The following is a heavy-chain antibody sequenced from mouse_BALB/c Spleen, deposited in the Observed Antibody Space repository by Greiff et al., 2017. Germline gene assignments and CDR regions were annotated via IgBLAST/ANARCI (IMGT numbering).Heavy chain of an antibody. CDR2: ILPGSGST. Sequence: QVQLKESGAELMKPGASVKISCKATGYTFSSYWIEWVKQRPGPGLEWIGEILPGSGSTNYNEKFKGKATFTADTSSNTAYMQLSSLTSEDSAVYYCARSGTGDYFDYWGQGTTLTVSS. V-gene: IGHV1-9*01. CDR1: GYTFSSYW. CDR3: ARSGTGDYFDY. D-gene: IGHD4-1*01. J-gene: IGHJ2*01.